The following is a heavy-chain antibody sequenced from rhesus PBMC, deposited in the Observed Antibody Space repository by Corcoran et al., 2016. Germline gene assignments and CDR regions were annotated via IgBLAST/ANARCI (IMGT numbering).Heavy chain of an antibody. Sequence: QVQLQESGPGLVKPSETLSLTCAVSGGSISSGYNYWCWIRQPPGKGLGWIGYITYSGRDSYNPSLNGRVTVSRDPSKNQFSLKLSSVTAADTTVYYCAREGWSTSTTDDFDYWGQGVLVTVSS. CDR1: GGSISSGYNY. V-gene: IGHV4-122*02. CDR2: ITYSGRD. CDR3: AREGWSTSTTDDFDY. D-gene: IGHD2-2*01. J-gene: IGHJ4*01.